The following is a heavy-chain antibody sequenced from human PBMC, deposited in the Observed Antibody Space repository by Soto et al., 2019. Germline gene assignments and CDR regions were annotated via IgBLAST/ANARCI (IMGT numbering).Heavy chain of an antibody. J-gene: IGHJ4*02. V-gene: IGHV4-61*01. CDR2: IYYSGST. Sequence: KTSETLSLTCTVSGGSVSSGSYYWSWIRRPPGKGLEWIGYIYYSGSTNYNPSLKSRVTISVDTSKNQFSLKLGSVTAADTAVYYCAREGHYYDSSHFDYWGQGTLVTVSS. CDR3: AREGHYYDSSHFDY. D-gene: IGHD3-22*01. CDR1: GGSVSSGSYY.